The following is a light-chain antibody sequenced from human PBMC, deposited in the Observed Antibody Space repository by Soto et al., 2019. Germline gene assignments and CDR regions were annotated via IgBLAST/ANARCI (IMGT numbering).Light chain of an antibody. J-gene: IGKJ4*01. V-gene: IGKV1-9*01. CDR1: QDVSRS. Sequence: DTQLTQSPSFLSASVGDRVTIACRASQDVSRSVGWYQQKPGTAPKLLISAASTLNSGVPSRFSGSGSGTDFTLTISSLQPEDFATYYCRQLWTYPLPFGGGTKVEI. CDR3: RQLWTYPLP. CDR2: AAS.